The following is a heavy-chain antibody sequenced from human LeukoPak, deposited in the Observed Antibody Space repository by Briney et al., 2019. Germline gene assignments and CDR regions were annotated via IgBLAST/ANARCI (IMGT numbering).Heavy chain of an antibody. CDR1: GFTFSSYA. J-gene: IGHJ4*02. D-gene: IGHD3-3*01. V-gene: IGHV3-23*01. CDR3: AKRRLTIFGVVTKYYFDY. CDR2: ISGSGGST. Sequence: GGSLRLSCAASGFTFSSYAMSWVRQAPGKGLEWVSAISGSGGSTYYADSVKGRFTISRDNSKNPLYLQMNSLRAEDTAVYYCAKRRLTIFGVVTKYYFDYWGQRTLVTVSS.